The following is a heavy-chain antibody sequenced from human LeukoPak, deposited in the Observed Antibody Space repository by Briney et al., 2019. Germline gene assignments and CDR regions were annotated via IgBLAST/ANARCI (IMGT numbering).Heavy chain of an antibody. D-gene: IGHD4-23*01. V-gene: IGHV3-21*01. CDR1: GFTFSSYS. CDR3: ARVGKSVTQWQAYYYYYMDV. CDR2: ISSSSSYI. Sequence: GGSLRLSCAASGFTFSSYSMNWVRQAPGKGLEWVSSISSSSSYIYYADSVKGRFTISRDNAKNSRYLQMTSLRAEDTAVYYCARVGKSVTQWQAYYYYYMDVWGKGTTVTVSS. J-gene: IGHJ6*03.